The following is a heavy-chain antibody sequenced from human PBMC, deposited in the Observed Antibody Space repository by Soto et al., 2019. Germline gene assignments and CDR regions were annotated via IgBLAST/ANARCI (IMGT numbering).Heavy chain of an antibody. Sequence: GGSLRLSCAASGFTFSSYAMSWVRQAPGKGLEWVSAISGSGGSTYYADSVKGRFTISRDNSKNTLYLQMNSLRAGDPAVYYCAKVRGYGDLYEMDALDIWGQGTMVTVSS. CDR1: GFTFSSYA. CDR3: AKVRGYGDLYEMDALDI. V-gene: IGHV3-23*01. D-gene: IGHD4-17*01. CDR2: ISGSGGST. J-gene: IGHJ3*02.